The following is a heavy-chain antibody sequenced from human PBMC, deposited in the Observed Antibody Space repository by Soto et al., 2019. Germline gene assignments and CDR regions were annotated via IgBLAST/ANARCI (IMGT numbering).Heavy chain of an antibody. V-gene: IGHV3-48*02. CDR2: MSSSGGTI. J-gene: IGHJ6*02. CDR3: ARARRDYYNYVMDV. CDR1: GFTFSSSS. Sequence: EVQRVESGGGLAQPGGSLRLSCAASGFTFSSSSMNWVRQAPGKGLEWVSYMSSSGGTIYYADSVKGRFTISRDNAKNSLYLQVNSLRDEDTAVYYCARARRDYYNYVMDVWGQGTTVSVSS.